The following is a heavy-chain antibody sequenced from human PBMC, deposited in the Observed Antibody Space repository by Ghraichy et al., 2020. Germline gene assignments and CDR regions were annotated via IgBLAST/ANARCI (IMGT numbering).Heavy chain of an antibody. CDR2: IYYSGTT. J-gene: IGHJ4*01. Sequence: SETLSLTCTVSGGSISTYYWSWIRQPPGKGLEWIGYIYYSGTTNYNPSLKSRVTISVDTSKNQFSLKLSSVTAADTALYYCARERDSIVGAVFDYWGQGTLVTVSS. D-gene: IGHD1-26*01. V-gene: IGHV4-59*01. CDR3: ARERDSIVGAVFDY. CDR1: GGSISTYY.